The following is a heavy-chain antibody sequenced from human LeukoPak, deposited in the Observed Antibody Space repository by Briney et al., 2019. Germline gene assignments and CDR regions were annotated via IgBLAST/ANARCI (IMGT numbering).Heavy chain of an antibody. CDR2: IKSKTDGGTT. V-gene: IGHV3-15*01. Sequence: GGSLRLSCAASGFTFSNAWLSWFRQAPGKGLEWVGRIKSKTDGGTTDYAAPVKGRFTISRDDSKNTLYLQMNSLKTEDTAVYYCTALYDFWSGYSIDYWGQGTLVTVSS. CDR3: TALYDFWSGYSIDY. CDR1: GFTFSNAW. D-gene: IGHD3-3*01. J-gene: IGHJ4*02.